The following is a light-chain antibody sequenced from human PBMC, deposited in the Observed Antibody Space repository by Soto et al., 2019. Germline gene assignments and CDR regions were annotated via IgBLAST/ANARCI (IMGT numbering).Light chain of an antibody. CDR3: QQYSTCPLT. Sequence: DIAMTQSPSTLSASIGDRLTITCRASQTISTWLAWYQQKPGKAPNLLIYKASTLQSGVPSRFSGSGSGTEFTLTITNLQPEDFAIFYCQQYSTCPLTFGQGTQVELK. J-gene: IGKJ2*01. CDR1: QTISTW. CDR2: KAS. V-gene: IGKV1-5*03.